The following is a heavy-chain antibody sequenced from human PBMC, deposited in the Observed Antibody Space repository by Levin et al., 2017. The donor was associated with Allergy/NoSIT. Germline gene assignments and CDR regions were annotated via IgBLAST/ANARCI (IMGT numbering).Heavy chain of an antibody. CDR3: ARSGAPIAAAGTQTRYYDYGMDV. Sequence: GGSLRLSCKASGGTFSSYAISWVRQAPGQGLEWMGGIIPIFGTANYAQKFQGRVTITADESTSTAYMELSSLRSEDTAVYYCARSGAPIAAAGTQTRYYDYGMDVWGQGTTVTVSS. V-gene: IGHV1-69*01. CDR1: GGTFSSYA. J-gene: IGHJ6*02. CDR2: IIPIFGTA. D-gene: IGHD6-13*01.